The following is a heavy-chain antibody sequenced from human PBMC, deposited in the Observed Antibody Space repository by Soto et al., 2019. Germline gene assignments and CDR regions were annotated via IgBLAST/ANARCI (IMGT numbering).Heavy chain of an antibody. V-gene: IGHV1-69*13. D-gene: IGHD1-26*01. CDR3: ASQWELTSDYYYGMDV. J-gene: IGHJ6*02. CDR1: GGTFSSYA. CDR2: IIPIFGTA. Sequence: SVKVSCKASGGTFSSYAISWVRQAPGQGLEWMGGIIPIFGTANYAQKFQGRVTITADESTSTAYMELSSLRSEDTAVYYCASQWELTSDYYYGMDVWGQGTTVTVSS.